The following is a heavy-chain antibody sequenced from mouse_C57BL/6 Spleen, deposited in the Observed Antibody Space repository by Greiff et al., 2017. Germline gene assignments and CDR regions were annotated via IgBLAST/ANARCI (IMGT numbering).Heavy chain of an antibody. CDR3: ARTDSSGYYDLCC. D-gene: IGHD3-2*02. V-gene: IGHV1-50*01. CDR1: GYTFTSYW. J-gene: IGHJ2*01. CDR2: IDPSDSYT. Sequence: QVQLQQPGAELVKPGASVKLSCKASGYTFTSYWMQWVNQRPGQGLEWIGEIDPSDSYTNYNQKFKGKATLTVDTSSSTAYMQLSSLTSEDSAVEYCARTDSSGYYDLCCWGQSTTLTFAT.